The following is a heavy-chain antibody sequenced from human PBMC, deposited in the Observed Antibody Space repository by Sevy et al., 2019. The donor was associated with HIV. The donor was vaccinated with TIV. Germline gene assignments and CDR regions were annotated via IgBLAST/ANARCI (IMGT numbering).Heavy chain of an antibody. CDR3: ARDGVLGRNYYYYYYTDV. Sequence: GGSLRLSCAASGFTFSSYSMNWVRQAPGKGLEWVSYISSSSSTIYYADSVKGRFTISRDNAKNSLYLQMNSLRAEDTAVYYCARDGVLGRNYYYYYYTDVWGKGTTVTVSS. CDR1: GFTFSSYS. J-gene: IGHJ6*03. V-gene: IGHV3-48*01. D-gene: IGHD7-27*01. CDR2: ISSSSSTI.